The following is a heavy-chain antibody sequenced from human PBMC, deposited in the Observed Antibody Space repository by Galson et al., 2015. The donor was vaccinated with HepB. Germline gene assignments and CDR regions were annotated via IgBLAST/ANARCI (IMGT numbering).Heavy chain of an antibody. Sequence: SVKVSCKASGYTFTSYGISWVRQAPGQGLEWMGWISAYNGNTNYAQKLQGRVTMSTDTSTSTAYMELRSLRSDDTAVYYCAINSGWYTGQPFDYWGQGTLVTVSS. V-gene: IGHV1-18*04. J-gene: IGHJ4*02. D-gene: IGHD6-19*01. CDR2: ISAYNGNT. CDR1: GYTFTSYG. CDR3: AINSGWYTGQPFDY.